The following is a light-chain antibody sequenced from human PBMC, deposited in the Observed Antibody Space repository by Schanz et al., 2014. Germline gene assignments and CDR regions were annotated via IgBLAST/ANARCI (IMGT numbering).Light chain of an antibody. CDR1: TGAVTSGHY. CDR3: LLYFRGAQSWV. V-gene: IGLV7-46*01. CDR2: DTS. Sequence: QAVVTQEPSLTVSPGGTVTLTCGSSTGAVTSGHYPYWFQQKPGQAPRTLIYDTSNKHSWTPARFSGSLLGDKAALTLSGVQPDDEAVYYCLLYFRGAQSWVFGGGTKVTVL. J-gene: IGLJ3*02.